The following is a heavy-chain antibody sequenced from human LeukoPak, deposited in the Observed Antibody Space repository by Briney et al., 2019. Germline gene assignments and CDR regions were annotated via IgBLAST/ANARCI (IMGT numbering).Heavy chain of an antibody. V-gene: IGHV3-15*01. J-gene: IGHJ4*02. Sequence: GGSLRLSCAASGFTFSNAWMSWVRQAPGKGLEWVGRIKSKTDGGTTDYAAPVKGRFTISRDDSKNTLYLQMNSLKTEDTAVYYCTTAAYNYVWGSYRLNYFDYWGQGTLVTVSS. D-gene: IGHD3-16*02. CDR3: TTAAYNYVWGSYRLNYFDY. CDR1: GFTFSNAW. CDR2: IKSKTDGGTT.